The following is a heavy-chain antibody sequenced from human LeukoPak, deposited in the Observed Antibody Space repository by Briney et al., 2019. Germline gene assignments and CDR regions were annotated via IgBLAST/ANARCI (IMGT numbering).Heavy chain of an antibody. CDR1: GFTFSSYG. D-gene: IGHD4-17*01. J-gene: IGHJ4*02. Sequence: GRSLRPSCAASGFTFSSYGMHWVRQAPGKGLEWVSSISSSSSYIYYADSVKGRFTISRDNAKNSLYLQMNSLRAEGTAVYYCAREKEEAYGDYEGTFDYWGQGTLVTVSS. CDR2: ISSSSSYI. V-gene: IGHV3-21*01. CDR3: AREKEEAYGDYEGTFDY.